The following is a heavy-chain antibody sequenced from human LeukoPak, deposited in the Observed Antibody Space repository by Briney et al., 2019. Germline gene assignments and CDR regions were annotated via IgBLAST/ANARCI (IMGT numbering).Heavy chain of an antibody. J-gene: IGHJ4*02. CDR3: AKETSITGTRY. CDR1: GFTFSIYA. CDR2: INDGGGST. V-gene: IGHV3-23*01. D-gene: IGHD1-20*01. Sequence: GGSLRLSCAASGFTFSIYAMSWVRQAPGKGLEWVSGINDGGGSTYYTDSVKGRFTISRDNSKNTLYLQMNSLTAEDTAVYYCAKETSITGTRYWGQGTLVTVSS.